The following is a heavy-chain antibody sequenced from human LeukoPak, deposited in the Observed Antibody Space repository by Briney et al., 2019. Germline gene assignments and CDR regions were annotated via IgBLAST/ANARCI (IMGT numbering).Heavy chain of an antibody. CDR1: GGSISSGGYY. CDR2: IYYSGST. D-gene: IGHD4-11*01. V-gene: IGHV4-31*03. J-gene: IGHJ6*02. Sequence: SQTLSLTCTVSGGSISSGGYYWSWIRQHPGKGLEWIGYIYYSGSTYYNPSLKSRVTISVDTSKNQFSLKLSSVTAADTAVYYCARVTTMTTVTTHYYYGMDVWGQGTMVTVSS. CDR3: ARVTTMTTVTTHYYYGMDV.